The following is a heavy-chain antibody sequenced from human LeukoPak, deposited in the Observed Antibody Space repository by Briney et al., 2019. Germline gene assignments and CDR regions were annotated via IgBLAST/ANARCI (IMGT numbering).Heavy chain of an antibody. CDR1: GGSISSGGYS. CDR2: IYHSGST. D-gene: IGHD6-13*01. V-gene: IGHV4-30-2*01. J-gene: IGHJ4*02. CDR3: ARVSSGYSSSWFDY. Sequence: SETLSLTCAVSGGSISSGGYSWSWIRQPPGKGLEWIGYIYHSGSTYCNPSLKSRVTISVDRSKNQFSLKLSSVTAADTAVYYCARVSSGYSSSWFDYWGQGTLVTVSS.